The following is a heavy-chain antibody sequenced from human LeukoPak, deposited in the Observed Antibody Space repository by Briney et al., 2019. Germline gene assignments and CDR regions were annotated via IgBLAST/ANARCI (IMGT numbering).Heavy chain of an antibody. CDR1: AFTFSNHA. V-gene: IGHV3-23*01. D-gene: IGHD3-22*01. CDR2: ISGSGGYT. Sequence: GGSLRLSCAASAFTFSNHAMSWVRQAPGKGLEWVSGISGSGGYTYYADSVKGRFTISRDNSKSTLYLQMNSLRAEDTAVYYCARGEGYYYDSSEGYFDYWGQGTLVTVSS. CDR3: ARGEGYYYDSSEGYFDY. J-gene: IGHJ4*02.